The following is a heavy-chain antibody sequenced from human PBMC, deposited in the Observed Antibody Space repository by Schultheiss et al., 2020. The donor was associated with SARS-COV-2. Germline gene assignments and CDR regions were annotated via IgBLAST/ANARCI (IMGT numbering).Heavy chain of an antibody. CDR3: ARARVVAAYTLNYYYGMDV. Sequence: SETLSLTCTVSGGSISSYYWSWIRQPPGKGLEWIGSIYHSGSTYYNPSLKSRVTISVDRSKNQFSLKLSSVTAADTAVYYCARARVVAAYTLNYYYGMDVWGQGTTVTVSS. CDR1: GGSISSYY. D-gene: IGHD2-15*01. V-gene: IGHV4-59*12. CDR2: IYHSGST. J-gene: IGHJ6*02.